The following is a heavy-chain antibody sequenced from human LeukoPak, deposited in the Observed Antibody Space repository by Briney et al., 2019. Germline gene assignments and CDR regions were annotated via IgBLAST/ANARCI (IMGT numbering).Heavy chain of an antibody. CDR3: TRSASSGYGDLDY. CDR1: GYTFSSND. D-gene: IGHD3-22*01. V-gene: IGHV1-8*01. J-gene: IGHJ4*02. Sequence: ASAKVSCKASGYTFSSNDFHWVRQSPGQGLEWMGWMNPNSANTGYAQKFQGRVSMTRDTSLRTAYLELRSLTSEDTAVYYCTRSASSGYGDLDYWGQGTLVTVSS. CDR2: MNPNSANT.